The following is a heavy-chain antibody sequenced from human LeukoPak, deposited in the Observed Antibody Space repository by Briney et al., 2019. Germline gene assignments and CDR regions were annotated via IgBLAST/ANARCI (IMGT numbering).Heavy chain of an antibody. V-gene: IGHV4-59*01. CDR1: GGSISSYY. CDR2: IYYSGST. CDR3: ARDSIAGFDY. J-gene: IGHJ4*02. D-gene: IGHD6-13*01. Sequence: SETLSLTCTVSGGSISSYYWSWIRQPPGKGLEWVGYIYYSGSTNYNPSLKSRVTISVDTSKNQFSLKLSSVTAADTAVYYCARDSIAGFDYWGQGTLVTVSS.